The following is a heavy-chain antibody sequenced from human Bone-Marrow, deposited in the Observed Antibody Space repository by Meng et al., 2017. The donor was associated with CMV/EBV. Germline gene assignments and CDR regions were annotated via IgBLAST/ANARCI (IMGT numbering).Heavy chain of an antibody. D-gene: IGHD3-3*01. J-gene: IGHJ6*02. V-gene: IGHV3-48*03. CDR2: ISSSGSTI. Sequence: GGSLRLSCAASGFTFSSYEMNWVRQAPGKGLEWVSYISSSGSTIYYADSVKGRFTISRDNAKNSLYLQMNSLRAEDTAVYYCASRYYDFWSGEYYYGMDVWGQGTTVPVSS. CDR3: ASRYYDFWSGEYYYGMDV. CDR1: GFTFSSYE.